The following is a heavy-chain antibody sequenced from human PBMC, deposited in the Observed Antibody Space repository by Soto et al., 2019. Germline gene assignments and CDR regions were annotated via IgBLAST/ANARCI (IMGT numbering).Heavy chain of an antibody. D-gene: IGHD3-3*01. CDR3: AKIKGFWSGSDYYMDV. Sequence: EVQLLESGGGLEQPGGSLRLSCAASGVTFSNYAMSWVRQAPGKGLEWVSGISGSGNSPFYADSVKGRFTISRDNSKNTLYLQMSSLRPEDTALYYCAKIKGFWSGSDYYMDVWGKGTTVTVSS. J-gene: IGHJ6*03. CDR2: ISGSGNSP. V-gene: IGHV3-23*01. CDR1: GVTFSNYA.